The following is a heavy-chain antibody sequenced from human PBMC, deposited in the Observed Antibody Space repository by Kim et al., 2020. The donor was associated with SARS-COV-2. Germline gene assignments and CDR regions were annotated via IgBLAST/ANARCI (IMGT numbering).Heavy chain of an antibody. CDR1: GFSFSSFA. V-gene: IGHV3-23*01. J-gene: IGHJ6*02. CDR2: LTPNGDNT. Sequence: GGSLRLSCAASGFSFSSFAMSWVRQPPGKGLEWVSSLTPNGDNTYYADSVKGRFTISRDNSRNTLNLQMNSLRAEDTAVYYCVKHGGSSIYFGVGVWGQ. D-gene: IGHD2-15*01. CDR3: VKHGGSSIYFGVGV.